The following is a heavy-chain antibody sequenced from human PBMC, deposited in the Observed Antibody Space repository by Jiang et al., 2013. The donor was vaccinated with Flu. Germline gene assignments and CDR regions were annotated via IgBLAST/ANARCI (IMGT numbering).Heavy chain of an antibody. Sequence: VQLLESGGGVVQIGRSLRLSCEASGFTFSTYSMNWVRQAPGKGLEWVAGILYDGYSKFYGDSVKGRFTISRDNSENTLYLQMNSLTVEDTAVYYCASGTLAGASVISWDYDYWAREPCSPSPQ. J-gene: IGHJ4*02. CDR1: GFTFSTYS. D-gene: IGHD2/OR15-2a*01. CDR2: ILYDGYSK. V-gene: IGHV3-30-3*01. CDR3: ASGTLAGASVISWDYDY.